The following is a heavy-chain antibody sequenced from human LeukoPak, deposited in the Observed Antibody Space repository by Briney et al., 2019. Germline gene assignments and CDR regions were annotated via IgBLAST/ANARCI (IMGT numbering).Heavy chain of an antibody. CDR1: GGSISSSSYY. V-gene: IGHV4-39*07. D-gene: IGHD3-22*01. J-gene: IGHJ4*02. CDR2: IYYSGST. Sequence: SETLSLTCTVSGGSISSSSYYWGWIRQPPGKGLEWIGSIYYSGSTYYNPSLKSRVTISVDTSKNQFSLKLSSVTAADTAVYYCARIEDHTDYYDSSGYSYYFDYWGQGTLVTVSS. CDR3: ARIEDHTDYYDSSGYSYYFDY.